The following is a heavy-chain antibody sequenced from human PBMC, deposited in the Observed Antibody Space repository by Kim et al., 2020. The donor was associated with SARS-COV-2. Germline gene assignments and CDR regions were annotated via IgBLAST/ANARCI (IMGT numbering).Heavy chain of an antibody. V-gene: IGHV3-30*04. D-gene: IGHD6-19*01. CDR1: GFTFSSYA. CDR3: AGARRWLVEIDY. CDR2: ISYDGSNK. J-gene: IGHJ4*02. Sequence: GGSLRLSCAASGFTFSSYAMHWVRQAPGKGLEWVAVISYDGSNKYYADSVKGRFTISRDNSKNTLYLQMNSLRAEDTAVYYCAGARRWLVEIDYWGQGT.